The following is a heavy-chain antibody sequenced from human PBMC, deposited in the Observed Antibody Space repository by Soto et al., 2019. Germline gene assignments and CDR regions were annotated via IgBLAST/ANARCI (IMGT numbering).Heavy chain of an antibody. CDR3: ARALDNSGSYYYYYMDV. D-gene: IGHD1-26*01. CDR1: GGSFSGYY. Sequence: SETPSLTCAVYGGSFSGYYWSWIRQPPGKGLEWIGEINHSGSTNYNPSLKSRVTISVDTSKNQFSLKLSSVTAADTAVYYCARALDNSGSYYYYYMDVWGKGTTVTVSS. CDR2: INHSGST. J-gene: IGHJ6*03. V-gene: IGHV4-34*01.